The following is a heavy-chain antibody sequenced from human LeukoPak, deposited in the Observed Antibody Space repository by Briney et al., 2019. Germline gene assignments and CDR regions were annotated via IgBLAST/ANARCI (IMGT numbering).Heavy chain of an antibody. CDR2: ISSSGSTI. V-gene: IGHV3-48*03. CDR1: GFTSSSYE. CDR3: AELGITMIGGV. Sequence: GGSLRLSCAASGFTSSSYEMNWVRQVPGKGLEWVSYISSSGSTIYYADSVKGRFTISRDNAKNSLYLQMNSLRAEDTAVYYCAELGITMIGGVWGKGTTVTISS. J-gene: IGHJ6*04. D-gene: IGHD3-10*02.